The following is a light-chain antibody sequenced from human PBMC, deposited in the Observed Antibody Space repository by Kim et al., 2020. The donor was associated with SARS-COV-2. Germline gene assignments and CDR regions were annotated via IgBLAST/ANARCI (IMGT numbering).Light chain of an antibody. CDR2: GAS. V-gene: IGKV3-20*01. Sequence: CPGEKVTLPCRASQSVGSKHLAWYQQKFARAPRCLIYGASSRATGITDRFSGSGSGTDFTLSISRLEPEDFAVYHCQQYGRSPATFGQGTKVEIK. J-gene: IGKJ1*01. CDR3: QQYGRSPAT. CDR1: QSVGSKH.